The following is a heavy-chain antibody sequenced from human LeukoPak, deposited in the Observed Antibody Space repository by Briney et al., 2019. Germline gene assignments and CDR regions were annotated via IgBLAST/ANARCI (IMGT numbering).Heavy chain of an antibody. J-gene: IGHJ4*02. Sequence: GGSLRLSCAASGFTFSSCAMHWVRQAPGKGLEWVAVISYDGSNKYYADSVKGRFTISRDNSKNTLYLQMNSLRAEDTAVYYCARGPPMVRGVKFDYWGQGTLVTVSS. D-gene: IGHD3-10*01. V-gene: IGHV3-30*04. CDR2: ISYDGSNK. CDR3: ARGPPMVRGVKFDY. CDR1: GFTFSSCA.